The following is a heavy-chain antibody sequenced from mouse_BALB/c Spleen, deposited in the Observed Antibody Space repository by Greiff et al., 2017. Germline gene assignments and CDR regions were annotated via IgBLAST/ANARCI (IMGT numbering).Heavy chain of an antibody. J-gene: IGHJ1*01. CDR1: GYAFTNYL. Sequence: QVQLQQSGAELVRPGTSVKVSCKASGYAFTNYLIEWVKQRPGQGLEWIGVINPGSGGTNYNEMFKGKATLTVDTSSSTAYIQLSSLSSEDSAVYFSARADPRDIDVWGAGTTGTVSS. CDR2: INPGSGGT. D-gene: IGHD3-3*01. CDR3: ARADPRDIDV. V-gene: IGHV1-54*01.